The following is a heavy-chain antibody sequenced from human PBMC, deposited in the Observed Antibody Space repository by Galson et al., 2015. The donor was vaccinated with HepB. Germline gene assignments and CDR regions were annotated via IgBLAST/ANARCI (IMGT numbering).Heavy chain of an antibody. J-gene: IGHJ2*01. V-gene: IGHV3-66*01. CDR2: IYSGGST. D-gene: IGHD4-17*01. CDR1: GFSVSSNY. Sequence: SLRLSCAASGFSVSSNYMSWVRQAPGKGLEWVSVIYSGGSTYYADSVKGRFTISRDNSKNTLYLQMNSLRAEDTAVYYCARDAYDDYGDRWWDFDLWGRGTLVTVSS. CDR3: ARDAYDDYGDRWWDFDL.